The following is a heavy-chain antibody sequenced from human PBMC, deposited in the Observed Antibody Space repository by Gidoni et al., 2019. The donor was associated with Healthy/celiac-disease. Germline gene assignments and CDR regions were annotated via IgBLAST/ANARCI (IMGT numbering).Heavy chain of an antibody. CDR1: GFTFSSYE. CDR3: ASAVLVAPFDY. J-gene: IGHJ4*02. Sequence: EVQLVESGGGLVQPGGSLRLSCAASGFTFSSYEMNWVRQAPGKGLEWVSYISSSGSTIYYADSVKGRFTISRDNAKNSLYLQMNSLRAEDTAVYYCASAVLVAPFDYWGQGTLVNVSS. CDR2: ISSSGSTI. V-gene: IGHV3-48*03. D-gene: IGHD2-8*02.